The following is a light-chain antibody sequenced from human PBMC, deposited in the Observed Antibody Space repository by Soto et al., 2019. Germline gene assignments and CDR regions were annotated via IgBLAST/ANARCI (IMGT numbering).Light chain of an antibody. CDR3: QQYGRSLP. V-gene: IGKV3-20*01. Sequence: EIVLTQSPGTLSLSPGERATLSCRATQSVSSRYLAWYQQKPGQAPRLLIYDASSRATGIPDRFSGSGSGTDVTLTISRLEPQDFAVYYCQQYGRSLPFGGGTKVEIK. J-gene: IGKJ4*01. CDR2: DAS. CDR1: QSVSSRY.